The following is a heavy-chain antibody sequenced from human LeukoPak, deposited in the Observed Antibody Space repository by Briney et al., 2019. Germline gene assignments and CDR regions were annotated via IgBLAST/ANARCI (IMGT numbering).Heavy chain of an antibody. Sequence: ASVKVSCKASGYTFTSYYMHWVRQAPGQGLEWMGRINPNSGGTNYAQKFQGRVTMTRDTSISTAYMELSRLRSDDTAVYYCARDLLRGGGNWFDPWGQGTLVTVSS. CDR1: GYTFTSYY. D-gene: IGHD4-23*01. V-gene: IGHV1-2*06. CDR3: ARDLLRGGGNWFDP. J-gene: IGHJ5*02. CDR2: INPNSGGT.